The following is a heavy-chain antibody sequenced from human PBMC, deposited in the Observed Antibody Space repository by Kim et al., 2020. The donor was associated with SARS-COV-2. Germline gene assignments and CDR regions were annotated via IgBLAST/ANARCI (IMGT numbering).Heavy chain of an antibody. CDR3: TRRRGYYYYGMDV. J-gene: IGHJ6*02. V-gene: IGHV3-49*02. Sequence: YAASVKGRFTISRDDSKSIAYLQMNSLKTEDTAVYYCTRRRGYYYYGMDVWGQGTTVTVSS.